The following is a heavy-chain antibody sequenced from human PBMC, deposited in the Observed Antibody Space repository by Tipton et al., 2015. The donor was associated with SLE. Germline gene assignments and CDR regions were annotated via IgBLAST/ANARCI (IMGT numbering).Heavy chain of an antibody. J-gene: IGHJ1*01. CDR3: PRVRGRGYFQH. D-gene: IGHD3-10*01. V-gene: IGHV4-59*01. Sequence: TLSLTCTVSGGSISSYYWSWIRQPPGKGLEWIGYIYYSGSTNYNPSLKSRVTISVDTSKNQFSLKLSSVTAADTAVYYWPRVRGRGYFQHWGQGTLVTVSS. CDR1: GGSISSYY. CDR2: IYYSGST.